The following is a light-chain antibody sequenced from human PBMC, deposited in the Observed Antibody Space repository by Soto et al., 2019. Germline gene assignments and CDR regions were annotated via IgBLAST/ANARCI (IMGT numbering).Light chain of an antibody. CDR3: CSNAGSYTWV. Sequence: QSALTQPRSVSGSPGQSVTISCTGSSSDVGGYNYVSWYQHHPGKAPKLMIYDVSKRPSGVPDRFSGSKSGNTASLTISGLQAEDEADYYCCSNAGSYTWVFGGGTQLPV. V-gene: IGLV2-11*01. CDR1: SSDVGGYNY. J-gene: IGLJ2*01. CDR2: DVS.